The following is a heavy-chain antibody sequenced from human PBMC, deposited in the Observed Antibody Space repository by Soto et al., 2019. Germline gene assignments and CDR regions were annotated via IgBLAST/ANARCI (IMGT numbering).Heavy chain of an antibody. Sequence: SQTLSLTCAISGDSVSSNTAAWNWIRSSPSRGLEWLGRTDYRSNWRHDYAVSVRSRITVNPDTSKNHFSLQLNSVTPADTAVYYGATSVDRSCFDLWGQGTLVTVSS. CDR3: ATSVDRSCFDL. D-gene: IGHD5-12*01. V-gene: IGHV6-1*01. J-gene: IGHJ5*02. CDR2: TDYRSNWRH. CDR1: GDSVSSNTAA.